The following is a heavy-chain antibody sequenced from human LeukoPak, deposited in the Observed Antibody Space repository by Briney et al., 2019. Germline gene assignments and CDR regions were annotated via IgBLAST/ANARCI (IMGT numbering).Heavy chain of an antibody. CDR3: AKGYHYDSSGIANAFDI. CDR1: GFTVSSNY. V-gene: IGHV3-53*01. CDR2: IYSGGST. Sequence: PGGSLRLSCAASGFTVSSNYMRWVRQAPGKGLEWVSVIYSGGSTYYADSVKGRFTISRDNSKNTLYLQMNSLRAEDTAVYYCAKGYHYDSSGIANAFDIWGQGTLVTVSS. J-gene: IGHJ3*02. D-gene: IGHD3-22*01.